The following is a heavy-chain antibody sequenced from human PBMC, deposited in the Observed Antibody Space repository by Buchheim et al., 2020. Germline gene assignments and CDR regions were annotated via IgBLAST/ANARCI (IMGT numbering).Heavy chain of an antibody. CDR2: ISYDGSNK. CDR1: GFTFSSYA. J-gene: IGHJ6*02. D-gene: IGHD5-18*01. CDR3: AREEAMAPSGMDV. V-gene: IGHV3-30*01. Sequence: QVELLESGGDLVQPGGSLRLSCAASGFTFSSYAMHWVRQAPGKGLEWVAVISYDGSNKYYADSVKGRFTISRDNSKNTLYLQMNSLRAEDTAVYYCAREEAMAPSGMDVWGQGTT.